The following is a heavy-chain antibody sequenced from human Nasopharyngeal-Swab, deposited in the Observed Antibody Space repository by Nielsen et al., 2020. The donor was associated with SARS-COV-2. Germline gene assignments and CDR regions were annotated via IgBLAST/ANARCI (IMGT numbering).Heavy chain of an antibody. CDR3: ARDRAGYSSSWYLIYYGMDV. D-gene: IGHD6-13*01. CDR1: GYTFTSYY. V-gene: IGHV1-46*01. Sequence: ASVQVSCKASGYTFTSYYMHWVRQAPGQGLEWMGIINPSGGSTSYAQKFQGRVTMTRDTSTSTVHMELSSLRSEDTAVYYCARDRAGYSSSWYLIYYGMDVWGQGTTVTVSS. CDR2: INPSGGST. J-gene: IGHJ6*02.